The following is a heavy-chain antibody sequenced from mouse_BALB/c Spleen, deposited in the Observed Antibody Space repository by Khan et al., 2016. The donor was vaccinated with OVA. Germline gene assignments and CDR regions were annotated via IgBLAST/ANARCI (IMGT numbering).Heavy chain of an antibody. CDR2: IWGGGGT. D-gene: IGHD2-14*01. CDR3: VRAYYRYDGYYAMDY. Sequence: VQLQESGPGLVAPSQSLSITCTVSGFSLSRYNIHWVRQPPGKGLEWLGMIWGGGGTDYNSTLKIRLSISKDNSKSQVFLKMNSLQTDDTAMYFCVRAYYRYDGYYAMDYCDQGTSVPVSS. V-gene: IGHV2-6-4*01. CDR1: GFSLSRYN. J-gene: IGHJ4*01.